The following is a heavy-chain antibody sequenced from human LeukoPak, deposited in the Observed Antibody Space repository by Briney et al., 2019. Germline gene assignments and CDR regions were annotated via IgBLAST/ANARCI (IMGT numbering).Heavy chain of an antibody. CDR1: GGSISSYY. CDR3: ARQYSSGWYVPPYFDY. J-gene: IGHJ4*02. D-gene: IGHD6-19*01. V-gene: IGHV4-59*01. Sequence: SETLSLTCTVSGGSISSYYWSWIRPPPGKGLEWIGYIYYSGSTNYNPSLKSRVTISVDTSKNQFSLKLSSVTAADTAVYYCARQYSSGWYVPPYFDYWGQGTLVTVPS. CDR2: IYYSGST.